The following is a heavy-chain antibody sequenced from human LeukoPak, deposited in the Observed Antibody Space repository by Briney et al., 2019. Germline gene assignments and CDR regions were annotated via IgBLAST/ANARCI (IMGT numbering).Heavy chain of an antibody. Sequence: ASVKVSCKASGYTFTSYYMHWVRQAPGQGLEWMGIINPSGGSTSYAQKFQGRVTMTRDTSTSTVYMELSSLRSEDTAVYYCARESPVSGYDYEEGDYWGQGTLVTVSS. J-gene: IGHJ4*02. CDR3: ARESPVSGYDYEEGDY. V-gene: IGHV1-46*01. CDR1: GYTFTSYY. D-gene: IGHD5-12*01. CDR2: INPSGGST.